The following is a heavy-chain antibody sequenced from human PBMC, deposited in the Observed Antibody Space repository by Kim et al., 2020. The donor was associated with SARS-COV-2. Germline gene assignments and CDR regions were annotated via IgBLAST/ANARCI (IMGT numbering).Heavy chain of an antibody. J-gene: IGHJ3*02. Sequence: YGDSVRGRFTISRDNSRNTLYLEIISLRAEDTAVYYCASLSSGHAFDIWGQGTMVTVSS. V-gene: IGHV3-33*01. CDR3: ASLSSGHAFDI. D-gene: IGHD6-25*01.